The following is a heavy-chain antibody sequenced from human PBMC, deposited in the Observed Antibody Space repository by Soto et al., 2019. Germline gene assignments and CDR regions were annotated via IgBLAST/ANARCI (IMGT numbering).Heavy chain of an antibody. CDR3: ARDPKTSGGQHWAFNYFDS. D-gene: IGHD7-27*01. J-gene: IGHJ4*02. Sequence: GGSLRLSCAASGFTFSSSGWHWVRQAPGKGLEWVAFHANDGITKNYADSVKGRFTISRDNSKSTLYLQVDSLRPEDAAVYYCARDPKTSGGQHWAFNYFDSWGQGTLVTVSS. CDR2: HANDGITK. CDR1: GFTFSSSG. V-gene: IGHV3-30*03.